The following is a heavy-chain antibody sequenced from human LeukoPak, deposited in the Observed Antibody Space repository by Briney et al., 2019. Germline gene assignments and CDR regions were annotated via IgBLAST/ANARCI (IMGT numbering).Heavy chain of an antibody. CDR3: AINTAMDLYYFDY. CDR2: ISGSGGSS. Sequence: GGSLRLSCAASGFTFTSYGMHWVRQAPGKGLEWVSAISGSGGSSYYADSVKGRFTISRDNSKNTLYLQMNSLRAEDTAVYYCAINTAMDLYYFDYWGQGTLVTVSS. J-gene: IGHJ4*02. D-gene: IGHD5-18*01. CDR1: GFTFTSYG. V-gene: IGHV3-23*01.